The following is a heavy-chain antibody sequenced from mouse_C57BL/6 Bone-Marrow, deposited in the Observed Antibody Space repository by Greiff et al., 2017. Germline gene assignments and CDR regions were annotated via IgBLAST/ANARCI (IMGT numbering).Heavy chain of an antibody. CDR1: GYTFTSYW. Sequence: QVQLQQPGAELVKPGASVKLSCTASGYTFTSYWMHWVKQRPGRGLEWIGRIDPHSGGTKYNEKFKSTATLTVAKPSSTAYMQLSSLTAEDAAVFDCAGEERVYYDYPWFAYWGQGTLVTVSA. CDR2: IDPHSGGT. D-gene: IGHD2-4*01. CDR3: AGEERVYYDYPWFAY. V-gene: IGHV1-72*01. J-gene: IGHJ3*01.